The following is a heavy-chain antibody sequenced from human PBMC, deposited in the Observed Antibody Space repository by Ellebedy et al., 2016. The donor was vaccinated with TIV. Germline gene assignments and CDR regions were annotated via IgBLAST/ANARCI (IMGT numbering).Heavy chain of an antibody. V-gene: IGHV3-30*18. CDR1: GFTFSSYG. J-gene: IGHJ4*02. CDR3: AKGAEGYYDSSGYYYSDY. Sequence: GGSLRLXXAASGFTFSSYGMHWVRQAPGKGLEWVAVISYDGSNKYYADSVKGRFTISRDNSKNTLYLQMNSLRAEDTAVYYCAKGAEGYYDSSGYYYSDYWGQGTLVTVSS. D-gene: IGHD3-22*01. CDR2: ISYDGSNK.